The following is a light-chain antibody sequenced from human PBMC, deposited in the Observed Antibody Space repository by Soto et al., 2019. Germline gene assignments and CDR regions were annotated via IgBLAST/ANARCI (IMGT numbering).Light chain of an antibody. CDR2: GAS. Sequence: EIVLTQSPGTLSLSPGERATLSCRASQSVSSSYLAWYQQKPGQAPRLLIYGASNRATGIPDRFSGSRSGTDFTLTISRLEPEDFAVYYCQQYGNSPWTFGQGTKVEI. J-gene: IGKJ1*01. CDR3: QQYGNSPWT. V-gene: IGKV3-20*01. CDR1: QSVSSSY.